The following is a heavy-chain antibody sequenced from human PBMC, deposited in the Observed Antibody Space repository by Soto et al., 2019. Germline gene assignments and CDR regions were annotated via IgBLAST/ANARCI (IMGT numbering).Heavy chain of an antibody. CDR2: IIPIFGTA. V-gene: IGHV1-69*13. CDR3: ARGAYYYDSSGYEQPYNWFDP. CDR1: GGTFSSYA. J-gene: IGHJ5*02. Sequence: GASVKVSCKASGGTFSSYAISWVRQAPGQGLEWMGGIIPIFGTANYAQKFQGRVTITADESTSTAYMELSSLRSEDTAVYYCARGAYYYDSSGYEQPYNWFDPWGQGTLVTVSS. D-gene: IGHD3-22*01.